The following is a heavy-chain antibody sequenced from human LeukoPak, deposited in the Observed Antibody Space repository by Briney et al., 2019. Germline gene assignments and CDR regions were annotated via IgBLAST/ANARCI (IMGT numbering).Heavy chain of an antibody. CDR2: ISSSSSYI. CDR3: ARESRRNFDY. D-gene: IGHD1-14*01. V-gene: IGHV3-21*01. Sequence: PGGSLRLSCAASGFAFSSYSMNWVRQAPGKGLEWVSSISSSSSYIYYADSVKGRFTISRDNAKNSLYLQMNSLRAEDTAVYYCARESRRNFDYWGQGTLVTVSS. CDR1: GFAFSSYS. J-gene: IGHJ4*02.